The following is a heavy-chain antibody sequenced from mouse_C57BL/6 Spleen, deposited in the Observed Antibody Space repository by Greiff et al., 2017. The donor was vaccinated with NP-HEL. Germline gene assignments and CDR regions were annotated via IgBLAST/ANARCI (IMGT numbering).Heavy chain of an antibody. CDR2: IYPGDGDT. CDR1: GYAFSSYW. CDR3: AREGYYDYGGAWFAY. Sequence: QVQLQQSGAELVKPGASVKISCKASGYAFSSYWMNWVKQRPGKGLEWIGQIYPGDGDTNYNGKFKGKATLTADKSSSTAYMQLSSLTSEDSAVYFCAREGYYDYGGAWFAYWGQGTLVTVSA. V-gene: IGHV1-80*01. J-gene: IGHJ3*01. D-gene: IGHD2-4*01.